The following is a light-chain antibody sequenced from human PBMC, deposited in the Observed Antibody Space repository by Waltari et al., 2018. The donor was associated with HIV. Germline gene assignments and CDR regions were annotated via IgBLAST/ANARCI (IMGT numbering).Light chain of an antibody. CDR3: NSYTSSTTRV. CDR1: SSDVGGYNY. V-gene: IGLV2-14*01. CDR2: EVS. Sequence: QSALTQPASVSGSPGQSITISCTGTSSDVGGYNYVSWYQQHPGQAPKLLIYEVSLRPSGVSNRFSGSKSGNTASLTISGLQAEDEADYYCNSYTSSTTRVFGTGTKVTVL. J-gene: IGLJ1*01.